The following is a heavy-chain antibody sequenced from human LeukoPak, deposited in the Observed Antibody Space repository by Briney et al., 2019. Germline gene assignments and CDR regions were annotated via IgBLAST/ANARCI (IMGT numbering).Heavy chain of an antibody. CDR3: ARVYNSGWADFDY. CDR1: GYTLTNHG. D-gene: IGHD6-19*01. J-gene: IGHJ4*02. Sequence: GASVKVSCKASGYTLTNHGITWVRQAPGQGLEWMGWISAYIGDTNYAQKFQGRVTLTIDTSTSTAYMELRNLRSDDTAVYYCARVYNSGWADFDYWGQGTLVTVSS. CDR2: ISAYIGDT. V-gene: IGHV1-18*01.